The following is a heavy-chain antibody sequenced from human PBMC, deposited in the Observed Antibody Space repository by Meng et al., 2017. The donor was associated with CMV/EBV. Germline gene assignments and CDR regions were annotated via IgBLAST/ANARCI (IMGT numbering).Heavy chain of an antibody. CDR2: INPSGGST. D-gene: IGHD3-22*01. J-gene: IGHJ4*02. CDR1: GNNFTSDY. V-gene: IGHV1-46*01. CDR3: ARDRYPAYDSSGYYCY. Sequence: GNNFTSDYRNWVRQAPGEGLEWMGIINPSGGSTSYAQKFQGRVTMTRDTSTSTVYMELSSLRSEDTAVYYCARDRYPAYDSSGYYCYWGQGTLVTVSS.